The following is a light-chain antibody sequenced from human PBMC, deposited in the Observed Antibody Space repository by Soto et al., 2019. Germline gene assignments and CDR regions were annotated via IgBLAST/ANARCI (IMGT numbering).Light chain of an antibody. V-gene: IGKV3-20*01. CDR3: QQYGSSPIT. J-gene: IGKJ5*01. Sequence: EIVLTQSPGTLSLSPGERATLSCRASQSVSSSYLAWYHQKPGQVPRLLIYGASSRATGIPDRXSGSXSGXXXXXXXXXXEPEDFAVYYCQQYGSSPITFGQGTRLEIK. CDR2: GAS. CDR1: QSVSSSY.